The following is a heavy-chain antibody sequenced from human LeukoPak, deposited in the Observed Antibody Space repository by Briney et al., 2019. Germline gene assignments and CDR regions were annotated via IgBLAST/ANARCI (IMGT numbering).Heavy chain of an antibody. Sequence: GGSLRLSCAASGFTFSSYSMNWVRQAPGKGLEWVSSISSSSSYIYYADSVKGRFTISRGNAKNSLYLQMNSLRAEDTAVYYCARPQQLVRYYYGMDVWGQGTTVTVSS. CDR3: ARPQQLVRYYYGMDV. V-gene: IGHV3-21*01. CDR1: GFTFSSYS. CDR2: ISSSSSYI. D-gene: IGHD6-13*01. J-gene: IGHJ6*02.